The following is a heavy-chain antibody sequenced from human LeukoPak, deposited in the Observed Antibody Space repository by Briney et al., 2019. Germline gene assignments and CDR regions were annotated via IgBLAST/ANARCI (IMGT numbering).Heavy chain of an antibody. CDR3: ASGGPKSDAFDI. Sequence: ASVKVSCKASGYTFTNYDINWVRQATGQGLEWMGWMNPNSGNTGYAQKLQGRVTMTTDTSTSTAYMELRSLRSDDTAVYYCASGGPKSDAFDIWGQGTMVTVSS. CDR1: GYTFTNYD. J-gene: IGHJ3*02. CDR2: MNPNSGNT. V-gene: IGHV1-8*01.